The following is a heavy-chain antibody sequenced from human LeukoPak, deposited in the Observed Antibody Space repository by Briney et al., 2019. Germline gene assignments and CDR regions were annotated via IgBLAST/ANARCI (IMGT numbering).Heavy chain of an antibody. J-gene: IGHJ4*02. V-gene: IGHV4-39*01. Sequence: PSETLSLTCTVSGGSISSSSYYRGWIRQPPGKGLEWIGSIYYSGSTYYNPSLKSRVTISVDTSKNQFSLKLSSVTAADTAVYYCARRDKYYYDSSGPFDYWGQGTLVTVSP. D-gene: IGHD3-22*01. CDR2: IYYSGST. CDR1: GGSISSSSYY. CDR3: ARRDKYYYDSSGPFDY.